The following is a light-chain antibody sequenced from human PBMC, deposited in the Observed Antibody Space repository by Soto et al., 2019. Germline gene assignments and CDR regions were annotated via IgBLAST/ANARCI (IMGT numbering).Light chain of an antibody. J-gene: IGKJ1*01. CDR1: QSISSW. CDR3: QQYNSYSWT. CDR2: KAS. Sequence: DIHMTQSPSTLSTSVGDRVTITCRASQSISSWLAWYQQKPGKAPKLLIYKASSLESGVPSRFSGSGSGTEFTLTISSLQPDDFETYYCQQYNSYSWTCGQGTKV. V-gene: IGKV1-5*03.